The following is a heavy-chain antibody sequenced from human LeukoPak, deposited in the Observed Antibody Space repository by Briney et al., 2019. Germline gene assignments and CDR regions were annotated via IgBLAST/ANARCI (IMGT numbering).Heavy chain of an antibody. J-gene: IGHJ3*01. CDR2: ISGSGSTK. D-gene: IGHD2-8*01. CDR1: GFTFSDFF. V-gene: IGHV3-11*04. Sequence: PGGSLRLSCAASGFTFSDFFMAWIRQAPVKGLDWVSYISGSGSTKFYADSVKGRFTISRDNAKDSLYLQMSSLRLEDTALYYCARAPATYAVSPGAFDVWGHGTMVTVSS. CDR3: ARAPATYAVSPGAFDV.